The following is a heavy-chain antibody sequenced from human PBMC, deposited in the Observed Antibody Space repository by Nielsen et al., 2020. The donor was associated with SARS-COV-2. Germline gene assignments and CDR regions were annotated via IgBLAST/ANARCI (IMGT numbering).Heavy chain of an antibody. CDR3: ARGGEGFCPVATCTWVAFDY. J-gene: IGHJ4*02. D-gene: IGHD2-8*02. V-gene: IGHV1-2*06. CDR1: GFTFTDYF. CDR2: INLRSGGS. Sequence: ASVKVSCKASGFTFTDYFMHWVRQAPGQGLEWVGRINLRSGGSFFAQNLQDRATMTRDTSLTTVDLELSRLTSDDTAVYYCARGGEGFCPVATCTWVAFDYWGQGALVSVSS.